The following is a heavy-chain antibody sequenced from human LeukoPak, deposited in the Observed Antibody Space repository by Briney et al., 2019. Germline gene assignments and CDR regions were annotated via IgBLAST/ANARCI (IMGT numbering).Heavy chain of an antibody. V-gene: IGHV4-59*01. CDR1: GGSISRDY. CDR2: IYYTGST. CDR3: AKDEGSSWKY. D-gene: IGHD6-13*01. J-gene: IGHJ4*02. Sequence: PSETLSLTCTVSGGSISRDYWSWIRQPPGKGLEWIGYIYYTGSTNYNPSLKSRVTISVDTSKNQFSLKLSSVTAADTAVYYCAKDEGSSWKYWGQGTLVTVSS.